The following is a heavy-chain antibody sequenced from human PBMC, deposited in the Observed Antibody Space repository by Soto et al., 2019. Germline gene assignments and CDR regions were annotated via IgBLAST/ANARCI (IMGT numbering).Heavy chain of an antibody. Sequence: SETLSLTCTVSGGSISSGGYYCSWIRQHPGKGLEWIGYIYYSGSTYYNPSLKSRVTISVDTSKNQFSLKLSSVTAADTAVYYCAREEEWLRHFDYWGQGTLVTVSS. V-gene: IGHV4-31*03. CDR1: GGSISSGGYY. J-gene: IGHJ4*02. CDR3: AREEEWLRHFDY. CDR2: IYYSGST. D-gene: IGHD5-12*01.